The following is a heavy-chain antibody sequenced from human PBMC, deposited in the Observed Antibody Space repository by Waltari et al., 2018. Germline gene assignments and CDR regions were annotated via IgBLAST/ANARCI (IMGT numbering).Heavy chain of an antibody. Sequence: QVQLVQSGAEVKKPGASVQVSCKASGYTFTGYYMHWVRQAPGQGLEWRGCINPNSGGTNYAQKFQGRVTMTRDTSISTAYMELSRLRSDDTAVYYCARPTDYDILTGSVYWGQGTLVTVSS. CDR1: GYTFTGYY. D-gene: IGHD3-9*01. V-gene: IGHV1-2*02. CDR2: INPNSGGT. CDR3: ARPTDYDILTGSVY. J-gene: IGHJ4*02.